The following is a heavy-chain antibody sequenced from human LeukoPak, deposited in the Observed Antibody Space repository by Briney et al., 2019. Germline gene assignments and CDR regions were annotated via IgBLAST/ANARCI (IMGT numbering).Heavy chain of an antibody. V-gene: IGHV1-2*02. Sequence: APVKVSCKASGYTFTGYYMHWVRQAPGQGLEWMGWINPNSGGTNYAQKFQGRVTMTRDTSISTAYMELSRLRSDDTAVYYCAREVAVADAFDIWGQGTMVTVSS. D-gene: IGHD6-19*01. J-gene: IGHJ3*02. CDR2: INPNSGGT. CDR1: GYTFTGYY. CDR3: AREVAVADAFDI.